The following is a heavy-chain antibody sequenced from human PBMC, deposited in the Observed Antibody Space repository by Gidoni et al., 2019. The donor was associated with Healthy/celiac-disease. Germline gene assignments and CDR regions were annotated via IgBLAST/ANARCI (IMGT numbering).Heavy chain of an antibody. D-gene: IGHD6-13*01. CDR1: GFTFSSYG. CDR2: IWYDGSKK. J-gene: IGHJ4*02. CDR3: AREGYSSSWHPPNFDY. Sequence: QVQLVESGGGVVQPGRSLRLSCAASGFTFSSYGMHWVRQAPGQGLEWVAGIWYDGSKKYYAESVKGRFTISRDNSKNTLYLQMNSLRAEDTAVYYCAREGYSSSWHPPNFDYWGQGTLVTVSS. V-gene: IGHV3-33*01.